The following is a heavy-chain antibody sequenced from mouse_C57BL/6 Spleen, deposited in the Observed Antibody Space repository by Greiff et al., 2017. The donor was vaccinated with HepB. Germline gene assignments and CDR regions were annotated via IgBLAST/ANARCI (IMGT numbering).Heavy chain of an antibody. Sequence: VQLQPSGAELVRPGASVKLSCTASGFNIKDDYMHWVKQRPEQGLEWIGWIDPANGDTENASKFQGKATITAYTSSNTAYLQLSSLTSEDTAVYYCTRGGAMDYWGQGTSVTVSS. V-gene: IGHV14-4*01. CDR2: IDPANGDT. J-gene: IGHJ4*01. CDR1: GFNIKDDY. CDR3: TRGGAMDY.